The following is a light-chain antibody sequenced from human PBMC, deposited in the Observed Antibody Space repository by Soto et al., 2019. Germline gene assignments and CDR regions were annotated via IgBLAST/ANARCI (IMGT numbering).Light chain of an antibody. CDR2: LGS. CDR3: MQGLQTHS. V-gene: IGKV2-28*01. CDR1: QSLLHSNGYKY. Sequence: DIVMTQSPLSLPVTPGEPASMSCRSSQSLLHSNGYKYLDWYLQKPGQSPQLLIYLGSNRASGVPDRFNGSGSGTDFTLKITRVEAEDVGIYYCMQGLQTHSFGQGTKVDIK. J-gene: IGKJ2*01.